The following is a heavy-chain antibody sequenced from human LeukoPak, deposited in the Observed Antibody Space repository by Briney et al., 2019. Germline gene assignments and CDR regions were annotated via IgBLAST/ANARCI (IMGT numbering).Heavy chain of an antibody. D-gene: IGHD5-18*01. CDR1: GFTFSSYS. CDR3: AKDSSRGYNYGYSDY. V-gene: IGHV3-21*04. J-gene: IGHJ4*02. CDR2: ISSSSSYI. Sequence: GGSLRLSCAASGFTFSSYSMNWVRQAPGKGLEWVSSISSSSSYIYYADSVKGRFTISRDNSKNTLYLQMNSLRAEDTAVYYCAKDSSRGYNYGYSDYWGQGTLVTVSS.